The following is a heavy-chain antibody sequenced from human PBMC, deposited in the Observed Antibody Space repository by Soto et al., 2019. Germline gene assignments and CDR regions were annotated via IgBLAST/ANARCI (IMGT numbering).Heavy chain of an antibody. CDR3: GRAGNEYSSSGRFDY. D-gene: IGHD6-6*01. J-gene: IGHJ4*02. Sequence: QVQLQESGPGLVKPSQTLSLTCTVSGGSISSGGYYWSWIRQHPGKGLEWIGYIYYSGSTYYNPSLKSRVTISVDTSKNQFSLKLSSVTAADTAVYYCGRAGNEYSSSGRFDYWGQGTLVTVSS. V-gene: IGHV4-31*03. CDR1: GGSISSGGYY. CDR2: IYYSGST.